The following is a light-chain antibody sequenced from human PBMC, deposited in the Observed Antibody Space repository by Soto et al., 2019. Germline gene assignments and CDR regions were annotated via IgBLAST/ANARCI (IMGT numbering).Light chain of an antibody. Sequence: EIVMTQSPATLSVSPGERATLSCRASQSVSSNLAWYQQTPGQAPRLLIYGASTRATGIPARFSGSGSGTEFTLTISSLQSEDFAVYYCQQYNNWPRTFGQETTVEIK. J-gene: IGKJ1*01. V-gene: IGKV3-15*01. CDR3: QQYNNWPRT. CDR1: QSVSSN. CDR2: GAS.